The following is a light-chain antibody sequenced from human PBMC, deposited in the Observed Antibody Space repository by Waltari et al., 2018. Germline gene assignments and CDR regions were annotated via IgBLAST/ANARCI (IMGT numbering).Light chain of an antibody. J-gene: IGKJ2*01. Sequence: EIVLTQSPATLSSPPGERATLSCRASQSSGSYLAWYQQKPGLAPSLLIYDAANRAAGIPARFSGSGSGTDFTLTISSLEPEDFAVYYCQHRSNWPPSFGQGTKVEIE. CDR2: DAA. V-gene: IGKV3-11*01. CDR3: QHRSNWPPS. CDR1: QSSGSY.